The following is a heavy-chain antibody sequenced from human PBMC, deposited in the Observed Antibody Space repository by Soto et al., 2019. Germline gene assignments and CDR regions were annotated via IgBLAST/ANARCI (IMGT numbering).Heavy chain of an antibody. V-gene: IGHV4-30-4*01. CDR3: ASFLLGYCISTSCYVGYCTNGVCYMSRWWFDP. CDR1: GGSISSGNYY. D-gene: IGHD2-8*01. Sequence: SETLSLTCTVSGGSISSGNYYWSWIRQPPGKGLEWIGFISYSGTTHYSASLRSRVSISVDTSKNQFSLDLSSVTAADTAVCYCASFLLGYCISTSCYVGYCTNGVCYMSRWWFDPWGQGTLVTAPQ. CDR2: ISYSGTT. J-gene: IGHJ5*02.